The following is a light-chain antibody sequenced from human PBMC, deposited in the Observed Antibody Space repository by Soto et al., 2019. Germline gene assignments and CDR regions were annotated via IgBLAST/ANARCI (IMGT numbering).Light chain of an antibody. CDR3: EAWDDSLYGAV. CDR2: SND. J-gene: IGLJ2*01. CDR1: SSNIGTNT. V-gene: IGLV1-44*01. Sequence: QSVLTQPPAASGTPGQRVTISCSGSSSNIGTNTVNWYQQLPGTAPKLLIYSNDLRPSGVPDRFSGSKSGTSASLAISVLQSEADADYFCEAWDDSLYGAVFGGGTKRTVL.